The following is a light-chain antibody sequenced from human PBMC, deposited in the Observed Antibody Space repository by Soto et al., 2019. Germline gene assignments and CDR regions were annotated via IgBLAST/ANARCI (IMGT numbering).Light chain of an antibody. CDR2: GNS. J-gene: IGLJ2*01. V-gene: IGLV1-40*01. CDR1: SSNIGAGYD. Sequence: QLVLTQPPSVSGAPGQRVTISCTGSSSNIGAGYDVHWYQQLPGTAPKLLIYGNSNRPSGVPDRFSGSKSGTSASLAITRLQAEDEADYYCQSYDSSLSGSGVVFGGGTKLTVL. CDR3: QSYDSSLSGSGVV.